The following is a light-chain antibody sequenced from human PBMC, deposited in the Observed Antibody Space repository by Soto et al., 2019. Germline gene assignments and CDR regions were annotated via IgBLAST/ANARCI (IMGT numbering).Light chain of an antibody. CDR3: QQYGRSPFT. Sequence: SVLTQSPGTLSLSPGERVTLSCRASQTVSSSYLAWYQQRPGQAPRLLIYGASSRATGIPDRFSASGSGTDFTLTISRLEPEDFAVYYCQQYGRSPFTFGPGTKVDIK. J-gene: IGKJ3*01. CDR1: QTVSSSY. CDR2: GAS. V-gene: IGKV3-20*01.